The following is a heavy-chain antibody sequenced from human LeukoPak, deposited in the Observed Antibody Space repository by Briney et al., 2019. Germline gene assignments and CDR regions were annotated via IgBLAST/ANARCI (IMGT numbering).Heavy chain of an antibody. CDR2: IYSGGST. Sequence: GGSLRLSCAASGFTVSSNYMSWVRQAPGKGLEGVSVIYSGGSTYYADSVKGRFTISRDNSKNTLYLQMNSLRAEDTAVYYCARDQEFGELSDWGQGTLVTVSS. CDR3: ARDQEFGELSD. V-gene: IGHV3-66*01. CDR1: GFTVSSNY. D-gene: IGHD3-10*01. J-gene: IGHJ4*02.